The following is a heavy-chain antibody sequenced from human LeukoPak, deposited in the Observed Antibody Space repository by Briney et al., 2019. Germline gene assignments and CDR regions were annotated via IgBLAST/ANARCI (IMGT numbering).Heavy chain of an antibody. J-gene: IGHJ4*02. V-gene: IGHV1-2*06. D-gene: IGHD2-2*01. CDR3: ARIPSCSSTSCLKNFDY. Sequence: ASVKVSCKASGYTFTCYYMHWVRQAPGQGLEWMGRINPNSGGTNYAQKFQGRVTMTRDTSISTAYMELSRLRSDDTAVYYCARIPSCSSTSCLKNFDYWGQGTLVTVSS. CDR1: GYTFTCYY. CDR2: INPNSGGT.